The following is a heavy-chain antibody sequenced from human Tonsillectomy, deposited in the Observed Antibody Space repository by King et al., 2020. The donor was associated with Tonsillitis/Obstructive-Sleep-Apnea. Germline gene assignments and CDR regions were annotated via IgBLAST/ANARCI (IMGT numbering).Heavy chain of an antibody. CDR3: AKDPLNYDFWSGPDY. J-gene: IGHJ4*02. Sequence: VQLVESGGGVVQPGRSLRLSCAASGFTFSSYGMHWVRQAPGQGLEGVAVISYEGSNKYYADSVKGRFTISRDNSKNTLYLQMNSLRAEDTAVYYCAKDPLNYDFWSGPDYWGQGTLVTVSS. CDR2: ISYEGSNK. CDR1: GFTFSSYG. D-gene: IGHD3-3*01. V-gene: IGHV3-30*18.